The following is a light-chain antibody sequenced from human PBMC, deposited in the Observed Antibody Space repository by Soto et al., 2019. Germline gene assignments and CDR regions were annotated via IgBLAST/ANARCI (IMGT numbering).Light chain of an antibody. CDR2: GAS. J-gene: IGKJ3*01. CDR3: QQYGSSPFT. CDR1: KSVSRSS. V-gene: IGKV3-20*01. Sequence: ESVLTQSPGTLSMSPGKRATLSCRASKSVSRSSSAWYQQKPGQAPRLLIYGASSRATGIPDRFSGSGSGTDFTLTISRLEPEDFAVYYCQQYGSSPFTFGPGTKVDIK.